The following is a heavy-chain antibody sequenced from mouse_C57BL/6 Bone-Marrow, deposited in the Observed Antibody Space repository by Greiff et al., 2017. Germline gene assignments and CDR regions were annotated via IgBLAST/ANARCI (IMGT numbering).Heavy chain of an antibody. CDR1: GFNIKDYY. Sequence: EVQLQQSGAELVRPGASVKLSCTASGFNIKDYYMHWVKQRPEQGLEWIGRIDPEDGDTEYAPKFQGKATMTADTSSNTAYLQLSSLTSEDTAVYYCTETYYSNYEGFAYWGQGTLVTVSA. J-gene: IGHJ3*01. CDR2: IDPEDGDT. D-gene: IGHD2-5*01. CDR3: TETYYSNYEGFAY. V-gene: IGHV14-1*01.